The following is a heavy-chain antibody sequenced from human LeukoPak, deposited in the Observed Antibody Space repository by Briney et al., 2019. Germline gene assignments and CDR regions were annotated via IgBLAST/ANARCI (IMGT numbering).Heavy chain of an antibody. CDR3: AREMSGSSPWIFDL. V-gene: IGHV4-61*05. CDR2: IYYSGST. CDR1: GGSISSSSYY. D-gene: IGHD5-12*01. Sequence: NPSETLSLTCTVSGGSISSSSYYWGWIRQPPGKGLEWIGYIYYSGSTNYNPSLKSRVTISVDTSKNQFSLKLSSVTAADTAVYYCAREMSGSSPWIFDLWGRGTLVTVSS. J-gene: IGHJ2*01.